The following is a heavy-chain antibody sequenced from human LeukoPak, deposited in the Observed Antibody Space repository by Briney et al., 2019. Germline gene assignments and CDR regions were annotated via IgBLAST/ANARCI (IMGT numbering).Heavy chain of an antibody. CDR1: GYTFTNND. Sequence: ASVKVSCKAYGYTFTNNDINWIRQATGQGLEWMGWINPNSGNRGHTQKFQGRVTLTMNTSTSTAYTDLTSLTSEDTAVYYCARGPPGEDHYYLDVWAKGTTVTVSS. CDR3: ARGPPGEDHYYLDV. CDR2: INPNSGNR. D-gene: IGHD7-27*01. J-gene: IGHJ6*03. V-gene: IGHV1-8*02.